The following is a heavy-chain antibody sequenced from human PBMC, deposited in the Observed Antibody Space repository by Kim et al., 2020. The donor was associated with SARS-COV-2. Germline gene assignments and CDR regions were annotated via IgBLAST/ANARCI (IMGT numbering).Heavy chain of an antibody. CDR1: GGSISSGGYY. CDR3: ATSGVRGVIITYYAFDI. D-gene: IGHD3-10*01. CDR2: IYYSGST. Sequence: SETLSLTCTVSGGSISSGGYYWSWIRQHPGKGLEWIGYIYYSGSTYYNPSLKSRVTISVDTSKNQFSLKLSSVTAADTAVYYCATSGVRGVIITYYAFDIWGQGTMVTVSS. J-gene: IGHJ3*02. V-gene: IGHV4-31*03.